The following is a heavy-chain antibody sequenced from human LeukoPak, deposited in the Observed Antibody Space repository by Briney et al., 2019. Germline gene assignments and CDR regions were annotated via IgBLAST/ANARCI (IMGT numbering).Heavy chain of an antibody. CDR3: ARDQTDYDYVWGSYRPTYYFDY. CDR2: IKQDGSEK. D-gene: IGHD3-16*02. CDR1: GFTFSSFW. J-gene: IGHJ4*02. Sequence: GGSLRLSCAASGFTFSSFWMTSVRQAPGKGLEWVANIKQDGSEKYYVDSVKGRFTISRDNAKKSLYLQMNSLRAEDTAVYYCARDQTDYDYVWGSYRPTYYFDYWGQGILVTVSS. V-gene: IGHV3-7*01.